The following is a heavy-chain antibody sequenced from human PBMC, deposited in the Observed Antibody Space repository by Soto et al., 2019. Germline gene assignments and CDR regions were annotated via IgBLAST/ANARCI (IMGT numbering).Heavy chain of an antibody. CDR1: GYSFTSYW. J-gene: IGHJ5*02. D-gene: IGHD3-22*01. V-gene: IGHV5-10-1*01. CDR3: ASDYYDSSGYYYSWFDP. Sequence: GESLKISCKGSGYSFTSYWISWVRQMPGKALEWMGRIDPSDSYTNYSPSFQGHVTISADKSISTAYLQWSSLKASDTAMYYCASDYYDSSGYYYSWFDPWGQGTLVTVSS. CDR2: IDPSDSYT.